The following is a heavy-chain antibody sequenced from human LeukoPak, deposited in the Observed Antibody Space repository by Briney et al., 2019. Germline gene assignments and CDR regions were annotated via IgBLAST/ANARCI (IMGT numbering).Heavy chain of an antibody. D-gene: IGHD5-18*01. Sequence: GESLKISFKGSGYRFTSYWIGWVRPMPGKGLEWMGIIYPGDSDTRYSPSFQGQVTISADKSINTAYLQWSSLKASDTAMYYCARQKYSYDLYNWFDPWGQGTLVTVSS. CDR3: ARQKYSYDLYNWFDP. CDR1: GYRFTSYW. V-gene: IGHV5-51*01. CDR2: IYPGDSDT. J-gene: IGHJ5*02.